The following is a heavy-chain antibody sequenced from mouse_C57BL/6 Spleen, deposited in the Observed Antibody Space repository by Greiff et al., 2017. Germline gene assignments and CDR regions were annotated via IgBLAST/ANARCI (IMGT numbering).Heavy chain of an antibody. CDR3: ARATGNPAGTAWFAY. V-gene: IGHV1-55*01. J-gene: IGHJ3*01. CDR1: GYTFTSYW. D-gene: IGHD4-1*01. CDR2: IYPGSGST. Sequence: VQLQQPGAELVKPGASVKMSCKASGYTFTSYWITWVKQRPGQGLEWIGDIYPGSGSTNYNEKFKSKATLTVDTSSSTAYMQLSSLTSEDSAVYYCARATGNPAGTAWFAYWGQGTLVTVSA.